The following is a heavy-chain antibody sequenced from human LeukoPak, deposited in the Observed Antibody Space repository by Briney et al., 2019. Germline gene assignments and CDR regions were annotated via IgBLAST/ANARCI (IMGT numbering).Heavy chain of an antibody. CDR1: GAFISSSSYY. D-gene: IGHD1-1*01. CDR2: VYYNGNT. V-gene: IGHV4-39*01. CDR3: ARLWRAAIDY. Sequence: SETLSLTCTVSGAFISSSSYYWGYFRQPPGKGLDWIGSVYYNGNTYYNPSLKSRVTISADTSMNQFSLKLTSVTAADTAVYYCARLWRAAIDYGGQGTLVTVSS. J-gene: IGHJ4*02.